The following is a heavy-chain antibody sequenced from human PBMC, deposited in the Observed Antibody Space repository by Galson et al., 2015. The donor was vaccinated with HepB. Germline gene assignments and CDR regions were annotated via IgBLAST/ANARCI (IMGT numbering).Heavy chain of an antibody. CDR3: ARARVGYSNSWFDP. CDR1: GFTFSSYW. D-gene: IGHD4-11*01. V-gene: IGHV3-7*01. J-gene: IGHJ5*02. Sequence: SLRLSCAASGFTFSSYWMSWVRQAPGKGLEWVANIKQDGSEKYYVDSVKGRFTISRDNAKNSLYLQMNSLRAEDTAVYYCARARVGYSNSWFDPWGQGTLVTVSS. CDR2: IKQDGSEK.